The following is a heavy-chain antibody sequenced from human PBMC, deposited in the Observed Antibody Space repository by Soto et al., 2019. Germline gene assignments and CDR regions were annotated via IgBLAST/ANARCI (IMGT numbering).Heavy chain of an antibody. CDR2: MNPNRTNT. CDR3: VRGGFLSHDHVIIAPATLGFDP. V-gene: IGHV1-8*01. J-gene: IGHJ5*02. Sequence: QVQLMQSGAEVKKPGASVKVSCKASGYTFTTYDINWVRQAPGQGFEWMGWMNPNRTNTGYAEKFQGRVTMTRDTSISTAYMELSSLRYDDTAVYYCVRGGFLSHDHVIIAPATLGFDPWGQGTLVTVSS. CDR1: GYTFTTYD. D-gene: IGHD2-2*01.